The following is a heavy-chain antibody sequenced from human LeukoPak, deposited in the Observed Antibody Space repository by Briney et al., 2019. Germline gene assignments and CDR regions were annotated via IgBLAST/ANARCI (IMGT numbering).Heavy chain of an antibody. D-gene: IGHD6-19*01. Sequence: SETLSLTCTVSGGSISSGPYFWVWIRQPPGKGLEWIGSISYSGSTYYKPSLNGRVTISEDTSKKQSSLNLSSVTAADTAVYYCARRGTGSYYYGMDVWGQGTTVTVSS. V-gene: IGHV4-39*01. CDR1: GGSISSGPYF. CDR2: ISYSGST. CDR3: ARRGTGSYYYGMDV. J-gene: IGHJ6*02.